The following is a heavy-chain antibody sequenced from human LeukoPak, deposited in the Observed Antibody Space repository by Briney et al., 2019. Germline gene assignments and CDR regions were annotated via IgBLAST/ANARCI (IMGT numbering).Heavy chain of an antibody. CDR2: ISYDGSNK. CDR1: GFTFSSCA. V-gene: IGHV3-30-3*01. Sequence: GGSLRLSCAASGFTFSSCAMHWVRQAPGKGLEWVAVISYDGSNKYYADSVKGRFTISRDNSKNTLFLQMNSLRAEDTAVYYCAKDDSSGVICDYWGQGALVTVSS. J-gene: IGHJ4*02. D-gene: IGHD3-22*01. CDR3: AKDDSSGVICDY.